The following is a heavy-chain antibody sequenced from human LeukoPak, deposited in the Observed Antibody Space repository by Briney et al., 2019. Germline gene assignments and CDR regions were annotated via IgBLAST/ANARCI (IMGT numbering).Heavy chain of an antibody. CDR2: IKQDGSEK. D-gene: IGHD3-3*01. CDR3: ARETNDFWSGRRIDY. V-gene: IGHV3-7*01. CDR1: GFSFSSYW. J-gene: IGHJ4*02. Sequence: GGSLRLSCAGSGFSFSSYWMTWVRQAPGKGLEWVANIKQDGSEKYYADSVKGRFTISIDNAKNSLYLQMNSLRAEDTAVYYCARETNDFWSGRRIDYWGQGTLVTVSS.